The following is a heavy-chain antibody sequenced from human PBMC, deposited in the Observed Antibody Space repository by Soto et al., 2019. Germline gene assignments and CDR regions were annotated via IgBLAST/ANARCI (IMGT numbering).Heavy chain of an antibody. J-gene: IGHJ4*02. V-gene: IGHV3-23*01. CDR2: ISGSGGST. Sequence: GGSLRLSCAASGFTFSSYAMSWVRQAPGKGLEWVSAISGSGGSTYYVDSVKGRFTISRDNSKNTLYLQMNSLRAEDTAVYYCAKGVWFGELLYYFDYWGQGTLVTVSS. D-gene: IGHD3-10*01. CDR3: AKGVWFGELLYYFDY. CDR1: GFTFSSYA.